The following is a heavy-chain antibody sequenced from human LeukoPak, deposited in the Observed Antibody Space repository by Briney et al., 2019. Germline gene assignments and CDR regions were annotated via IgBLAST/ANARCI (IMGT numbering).Heavy chain of an antibody. CDR2: ISGSGGST. Sequence: GGSLRLSCAASGFTFSSYAMSWVRQAPGKGLEWVSAISGSGGSTYYADSVKGWFTISRDNSKNTLYLQMNSLRAEDTAVYYCAKDPTWGEYYFDYWGQGTLVTVSS. V-gene: IGHV3-23*01. CDR3: AKDPTWGEYYFDY. J-gene: IGHJ4*02. D-gene: IGHD3-10*01. CDR1: GFTFSSYA.